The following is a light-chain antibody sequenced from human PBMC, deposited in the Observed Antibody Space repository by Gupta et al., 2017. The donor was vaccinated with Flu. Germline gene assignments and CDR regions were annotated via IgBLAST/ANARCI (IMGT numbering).Light chain of an antibody. CDR1: NIGSKN. CDR3: QGWFSSNDLV. J-gene: IGLJ2*01. Sequence: SYVLTQAPSVSVAPGQTARITCGGDNIGSKNVHWYQQKPGQAPVLVVFYDSRRPSGIPERFSGSNSGNTATLTISRVEVGDEADYYCQGWFSSNDLVFGGGTKLTVL. V-gene: IGLV3-21*02. CDR2: YDS.